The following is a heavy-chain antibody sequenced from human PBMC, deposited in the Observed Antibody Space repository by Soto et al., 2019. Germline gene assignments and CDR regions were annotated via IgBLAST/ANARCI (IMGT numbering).Heavy chain of an antibody. D-gene: IGHD6-19*01. CDR1: GHSLSSGGYY. Sequence: PSETLSLTCTVSGHSLSSGGYYWSWIRQHPGKGLEWVVYIYFTGSSLYNSSLKRRLAMSLDTPKNQLSLMLTSVTAVEAAVYFCARDWGSSGWPNWGQGTLVTVSS. CDR2: IYFTGSS. J-gene: IGHJ4*02. V-gene: IGHV4-31*03. CDR3: ARDWGSSGWPN.